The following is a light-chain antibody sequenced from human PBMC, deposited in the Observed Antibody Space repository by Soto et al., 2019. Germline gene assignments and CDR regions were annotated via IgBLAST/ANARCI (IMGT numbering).Light chain of an antibody. J-gene: IGKJ1*01. V-gene: IGKV3-20*01. CDR2: GAS. Sequence: EIVLTQSPGTLSLSPWERATLSCRASQRVSSSDLAWYQQKPGQAPRLLIYGASSRATGIPDRFSGSGSGTYFTLTISGLEPEDSAAYCCQRHGATFGQGTKVEIK. CDR1: QRVSSSD. CDR3: QRHGAT.